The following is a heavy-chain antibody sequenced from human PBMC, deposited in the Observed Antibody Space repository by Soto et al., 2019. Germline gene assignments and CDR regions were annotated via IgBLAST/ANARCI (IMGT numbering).Heavy chain of an antibody. CDR1: GYSFSSYW. CDR2: IFPSGSDT. D-gene: IGHD3-10*01. CDR3: AAPYLNYDY. J-gene: IGHJ4*02. Sequence: PGESLKISCKGSGYSFSSYWIGWVRQMPGKGLEWMGIIFPSGSDTKYRPSFQGQVTISADLSISTAYLQWSSLKASDTAIYYCAAPYLNYDYWGQGTLVTVSS. V-gene: IGHV5-51*01.